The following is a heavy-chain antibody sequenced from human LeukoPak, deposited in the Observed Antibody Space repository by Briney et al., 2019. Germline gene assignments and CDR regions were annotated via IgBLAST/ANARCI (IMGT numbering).Heavy chain of an antibody. Sequence: PGGSLRLSCAASGFTFGGYAMRWVRQAPGRGLEWVSVISGGGGGTYYADSVKGRFTISRDNSKNTLYLQMNSLRAEDTAVYYCAKDYVLRYFDWSRSGFDPSGQGTLVTASS. CDR1: GFTFGGYA. CDR3: AKDYVLRYFDWSRSGFDP. D-gene: IGHD3-9*01. V-gene: IGHV3-23*01. J-gene: IGHJ5*01. CDR2: ISGGGGGT.